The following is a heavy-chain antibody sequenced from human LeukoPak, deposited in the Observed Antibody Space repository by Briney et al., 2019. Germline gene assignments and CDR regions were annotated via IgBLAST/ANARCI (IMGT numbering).Heavy chain of an antibody. Sequence: SETLSLTCTVSGYSISSDSFWGWIRQPPEKGLEWIVGFYHSGSTYYNPSLKSRVTISVDTSKNQFSLKLSSVTAADTAVYYCARRRITMIVVGWFDPWGQGTLVTVSS. J-gene: IGHJ5*02. CDR3: ARRRITMIVVGWFDP. CDR1: GYSISSDSF. D-gene: IGHD3-22*01. CDR2: FYHSGST. V-gene: IGHV4-38-2*02.